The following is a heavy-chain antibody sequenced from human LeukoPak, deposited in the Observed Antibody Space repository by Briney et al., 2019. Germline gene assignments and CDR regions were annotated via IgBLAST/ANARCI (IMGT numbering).Heavy chain of an antibody. CDR2: ISGTGTT. Sequence: GGSLRLSCAASGFAVTGNHMTWVRQAPGKGLEWVSVISGTGTTYYADSVKGRLAISRDNAKNTLYLQMNSLRAEDTAVYYCARGGYHAYYLDYWGQGSLVTVSS. CDR1: GFAVTGNH. V-gene: IGHV3-66*01. CDR3: ARGGYHAYYLDY. D-gene: IGHD5-18*01. J-gene: IGHJ4*02.